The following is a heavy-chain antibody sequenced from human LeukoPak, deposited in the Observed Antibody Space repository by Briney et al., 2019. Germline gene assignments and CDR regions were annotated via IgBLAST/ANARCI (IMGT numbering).Heavy chain of an antibody. D-gene: IGHD3-3*01. J-gene: IGHJ3*02. Sequence: ASVKVSCKASGYTFTSYDINWVRQATGQGLEWMGWMNPNSGNTGYAQKFQGRVTITRNTSISTAYMELSSLRSEDTAVYYCATRTTFGVDAFDIWGQGTMVTVSS. CDR3: ATRTTFGVDAFDI. CDR2: MNPNSGNT. V-gene: IGHV1-8*03. CDR1: GYTFTSYD.